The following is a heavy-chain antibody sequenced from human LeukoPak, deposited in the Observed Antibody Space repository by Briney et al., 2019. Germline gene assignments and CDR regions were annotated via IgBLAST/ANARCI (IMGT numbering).Heavy chain of an antibody. D-gene: IGHD3-10*01. J-gene: IGHJ6*02. CDR2: INAGNGNT. CDR1: GYTFTSYA. Sequence: ASVKVSCKASGYTFTSYAMHWVRQAPGQRLEWMGWINAGNGNTKYSQKFQGRVTITRDTSASTAYMELSSLRSEDMAVYYCASPATYYYGSGSYPSYYYYGMDVWGQGTTVTVSS. V-gene: IGHV1-3*01. CDR3: ASPATYYYGSGSYPSYYYYGMDV.